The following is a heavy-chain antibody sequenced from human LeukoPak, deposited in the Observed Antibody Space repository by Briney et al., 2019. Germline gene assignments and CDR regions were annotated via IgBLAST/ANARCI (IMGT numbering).Heavy chain of an antibody. J-gene: IGHJ4*02. D-gene: IGHD2-8*02. Sequence: GGSLRLSCAASGFTISSYEMNCVRQAPGKGLEWVSYISSSGSTIYYADSVKGRFTISRDNAKNSLYLQMNSLRAEDTAVYYCARKVLNYFDYWGQGTLVTVSS. CDR2: ISSSGSTI. CDR1: GFTISSYE. CDR3: ARKVLNYFDY. V-gene: IGHV3-48*03.